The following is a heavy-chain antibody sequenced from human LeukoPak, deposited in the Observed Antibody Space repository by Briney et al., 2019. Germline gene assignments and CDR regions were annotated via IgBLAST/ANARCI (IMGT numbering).Heavy chain of an antibody. V-gene: IGHV1-2*02. Sequence: ASVKVSCKASGYTFTGYYMHWVRQAPGQGLEWMGWINPNSGGTNYAQKFQGRVTMTRDTSISTAYMELSRLRSDDTAVYYCARGLGLRPIAVVFTFGYWGQGTLVTVSS. CDR2: INPNSGGT. CDR3: ARGLGLRPIAVVFTFGY. CDR1: GYTFTGYY. D-gene: IGHD3-22*01. J-gene: IGHJ4*02.